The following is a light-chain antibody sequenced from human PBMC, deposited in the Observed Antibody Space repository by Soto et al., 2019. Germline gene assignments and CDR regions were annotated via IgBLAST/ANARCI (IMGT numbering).Light chain of an antibody. V-gene: IGKV1-12*01. J-gene: IGKJ4*01. CDR3: HQAYSFPLT. CDR1: RAISSY. Sequence: DIQMTQSPSFVSASVGDRVTITCLASRAISSYLAWYRQKPGKAPNLLIYTASNLQDGVPSRFSGSGFGTDFTLAISSLQPEDFATYYCHQAYSFPLTFGGGTRVEIK. CDR2: TAS.